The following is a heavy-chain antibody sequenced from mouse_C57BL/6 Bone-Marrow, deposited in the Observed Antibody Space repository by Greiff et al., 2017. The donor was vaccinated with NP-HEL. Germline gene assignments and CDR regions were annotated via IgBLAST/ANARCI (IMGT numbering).Heavy chain of an antibody. CDR3: ARCSYDYRFAY. V-gene: IGHV14-3*01. CDR2: IDPANGNT. J-gene: IGHJ3*01. CDR1: GFNIKNTY. D-gene: IGHD2-4*01. Sequence: EVKLVESVAELVRPGASVKLSCTASGFNIKNTYMHWVKQSPEQGLEWIGRIDPANGNTKYAPKFQGKATITADTSSNTADLQLSSLTSGDTASYYCARCSYDYRFAYWGQGTLVTVSA.